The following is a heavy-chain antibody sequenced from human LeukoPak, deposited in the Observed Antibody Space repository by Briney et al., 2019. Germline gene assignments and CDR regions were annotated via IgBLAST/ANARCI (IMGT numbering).Heavy chain of an antibody. J-gene: IGHJ3*02. D-gene: IGHD1-26*01. Sequence: SGGSLRLSCAASGFTVSSNYMSWVRQAPGKGLEWVSVIYSGGSTYYADSVKGRFTISRDNAKNSLYLQMNSLRAEDTAVYYCARGGGSYYSTHDAFDIWGQGTMVTVSS. CDR1: GFTVSSNY. CDR2: IYSGGST. V-gene: IGHV3-53*01. CDR3: ARGGGSYYSTHDAFDI.